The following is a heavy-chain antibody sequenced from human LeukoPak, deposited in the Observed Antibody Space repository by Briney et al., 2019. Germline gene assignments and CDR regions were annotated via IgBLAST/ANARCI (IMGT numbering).Heavy chain of an antibody. D-gene: IGHD3-10*01. CDR1: GYTFTDYY. V-gene: IGHV1-2*06. CDR3: ARAPPNSGSYYRLHSWFDP. J-gene: IGHJ5*02. Sequence: GASVKVSCKASGYTFTDYYMHWVRQAPGQGLDWMGRINPNSGGTNYAQKFQGRVTMTRDTSISTAYMELSTLRSDDTAFYYCARAPPNSGSYYRLHSWFDPWGQGALVTVSS. CDR2: INPNSGGT.